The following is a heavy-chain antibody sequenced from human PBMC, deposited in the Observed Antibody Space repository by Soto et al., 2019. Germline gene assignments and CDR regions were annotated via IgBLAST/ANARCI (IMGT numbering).Heavy chain of an antibody. CDR1: GFSFSDYF. D-gene: IGHD2-15*01. CDR2: INPSGDSR. V-gene: IGHV1-46*01. Sequence: AASGKVSCKASGFSFSDYFMHWVRQAPGQGLEWMGIINPSGDSRNYAQKFQGRVTITRDTSTSTVYIDLSSLRYEDTAVYYCAGDNSRNYGTPAASSWFRPCRQGTPVPTAS. J-gene: IGHJ5*02. CDR3: AGDNSRNYGTPAASSWFRP.